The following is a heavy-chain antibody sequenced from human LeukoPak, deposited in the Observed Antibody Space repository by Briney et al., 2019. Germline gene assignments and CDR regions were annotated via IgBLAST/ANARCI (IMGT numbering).Heavy chain of an antibody. CDR1: GFSFSGSA. V-gene: IGHV3-73*01. J-gene: IGHJ4*02. D-gene: IGHD5-24*01. Sequence: PGGSLRLSCAASGFSFSGSAMHWVRQASGKGLEWVGRIRSKANSYATAYAASVKGRFTISRDDSKNTAYLQMNSLKTEDTAVYYCTRHRSRRDGYNYGWFDYWGQGTLVTVSS. CDR2: IRSKANSYAT. CDR3: TRHRSRRDGYNYGWFDY.